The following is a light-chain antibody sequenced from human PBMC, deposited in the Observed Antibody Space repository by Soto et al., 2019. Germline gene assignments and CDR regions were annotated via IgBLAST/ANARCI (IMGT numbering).Light chain of an antibody. CDR3: TSYTNTNTLV. V-gene: IGLV2-14*03. Sequence: QSALTQPASVSASPGQSITISCTGTSSDIGIYNFVSWYQQHPGKAPKLLVYDVTNRPSGVSNRFSGSKSGSTASLTISGLQAEDEADYHCTSYTNTNTLVFGGGTKLTVL. CDR1: SSDIGIYNF. J-gene: IGLJ2*01. CDR2: DVT.